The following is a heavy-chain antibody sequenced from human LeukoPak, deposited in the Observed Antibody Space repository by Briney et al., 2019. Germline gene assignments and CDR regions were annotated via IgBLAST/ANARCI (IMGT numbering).Heavy chain of an antibody. V-gene: IGHV4-39*07. Sequence: SETLSLTCTVSGGSISSGSYYWGWIRQPPGKGLEWIGSIYYSGSTYYKPSLKSRVTISLDTSKNQFSLKLSSVTAADTAVYYCARVSSSWYQDWYFDLWGRGTLVTVSS. CDR3: ARVSSSWYQDWYFDL. CDR1: GGSISSGSYY. CDR2: IYYSGST. D-gene: IGHD6-13*01. J-gene: IGHJ2*01.